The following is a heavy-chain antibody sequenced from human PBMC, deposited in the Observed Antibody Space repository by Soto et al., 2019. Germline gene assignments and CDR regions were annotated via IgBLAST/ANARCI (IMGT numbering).Heavy chain of an antibody. CDR2: MNPTSGNT. Sequence: QVQLVQSGAEVKKPGASVKVSCKASGYTFTNYDINWVRQATGQELEWMGWMNPTSGNTGYVQKFQGRVTMTRNTSISTAYMELSSLRSDDTAVYYCARTRLCGGDCYSAYYFDYWGQGALVTVSS. V-gene: IGHV1-8*01. CDR1: GYTFTNYD. D-gene: IGHD2-21*02. CDR3: ARTRLCGGDCYSAYYFDY. J-gene: IGHJ4*02.